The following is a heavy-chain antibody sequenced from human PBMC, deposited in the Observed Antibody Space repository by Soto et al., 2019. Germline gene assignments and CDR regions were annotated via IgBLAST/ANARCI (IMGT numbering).Heavy chain of an antibody. J-gene: IGHJ4*02. D-gene: IGHD6-6*01. CDR2: ISGSGGEI. V-gene: IGHV3-23*01. CDR1: GFTFSKFA. Sequence: EVQLLESGGGLVQPGGSLRLSCAASGFTFSKFAMSWVRQAPGKGLEWVSAISGSGGEIYYTDSVKGRFTISRDNSKNTVYLQMNSLRAEDTAVYYCVKDHWGSSSFDYWGQGTLVTVSS. CDR3: VKDHWGSSSFDY.